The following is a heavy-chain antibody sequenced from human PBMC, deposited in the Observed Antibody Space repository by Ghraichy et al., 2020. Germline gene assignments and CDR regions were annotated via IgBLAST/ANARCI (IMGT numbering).Heavy chain of an antibody. D-gene: IGHD2-2*01. Sequence: SETLSLTCAVYGGSFSGYYWSWIRQPPGKGLEWIGEINHSGSTNYNPSLKSRVTISVDTSKNQFSLKLSSVTAADTAVYYCAREKWTFCSSTSCYAEGDFDYWGQGTLVTVSS. CDR1: GGSFSGYY. J-gene: IGHJ4*02. V-gene: IGHV4-34*01. CDR3: AREKWTFCSSTSCYAEGDFDY. CDR2: INHSGST.